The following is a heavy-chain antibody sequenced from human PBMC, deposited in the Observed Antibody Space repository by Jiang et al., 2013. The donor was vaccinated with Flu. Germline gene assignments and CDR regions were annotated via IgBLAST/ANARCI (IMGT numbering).Heavy chain of an antibody. CDR3: ARAQRSYGESPIGELDY. CDR1: GASFSSGDYY. CDR2: IYFSGTT. Sequence: GPGLVRPSQTLSLTCTLSGASFSSGDYYWSWIRQSPGKGLEWVEYIYFSGTTYYNPSLKGRVAISVAASQDQFSLRLSSVTAADTAVYYCARAQRSYGESPIGELDYWGQGTLVTVSP. J-gene: IGHJ4*02. V-gene: IGHV4-30-4*01. D-gene: IGHD3-10*01.